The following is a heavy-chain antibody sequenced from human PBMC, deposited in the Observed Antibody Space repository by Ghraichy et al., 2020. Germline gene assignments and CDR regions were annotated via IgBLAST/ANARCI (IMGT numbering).Heavy chain of an antibody. D-gene: IGHD3-10*01. J-gene: IGHJ6*02. CDR1: GFIFSGFW. CDR2: IYSDGSGT. CDR3: ARDRARGMDV. V-gene: IGHV3-74*01. Sequence: AGSLRLSCEASGFIFSGFWMHWVRQAPGKGLVWVSRIYSDGSGTNYADSVKGRFTISRDNAKNTLYLQMNTLRGEDTAVYYCARDRARGMDVWGQGTTGTVSS.